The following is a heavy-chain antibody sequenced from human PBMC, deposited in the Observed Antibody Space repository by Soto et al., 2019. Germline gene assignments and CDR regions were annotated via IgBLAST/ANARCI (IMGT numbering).Heavy chain of an antibody. Sequence: SETLSLTCSVSGDSISTVDYFWAWIRQPPGQALEYIGYIYKSATTYYNPSFEGRVAISLDTSKSHFSLNVTSVTAADTAVYFCARGRYCLTGRCFPNWFDSWGQGTLVTVPQ. V-gene: IGHV4-30-4*01. CDR1: GDSISTVDYF. CDR3: ARGRYCLTGRCFPNWFDS. J-gene: IGHJ5*01. CDR2: IYKSATT. D-gene: IGHD2-15*01.